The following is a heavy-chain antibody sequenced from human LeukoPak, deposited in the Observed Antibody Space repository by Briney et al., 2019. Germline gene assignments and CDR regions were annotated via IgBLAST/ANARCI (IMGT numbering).Heavy chain of an antibody. J-gene: IGHJ4*02. V-gene: IGHV3-30*04. CDR3: AREATYTLTLGV. D-gene: IGHD4-17*01. CDR2: IPYDGKNE. Sequence: GGSLRLSCAASGFTFSSYAMHWIRQAPGKGLEWVALIPYDGKNENYADSVKSRFTISRDNSKNTVYLQMNSLRPEDTAVYYCAREATYTLTLGVWGQGTLVTVSS. CDR1: GFTFSSYA.